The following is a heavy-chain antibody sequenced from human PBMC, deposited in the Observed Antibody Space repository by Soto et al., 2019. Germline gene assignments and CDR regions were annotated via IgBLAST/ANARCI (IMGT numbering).Heavy chain of an antibody. D-gene: IGHD6-19*01. J-gene: IGHJ4*02. CDR3: ARGGGIAARPRYSSGWFLGYFDY. CDR1: GYSISSGHY. CDR2: INHSGST. Sequence: SETLSLTCAVSGYSISSGHYWSWIRQPPGKGLEWIGEINHSGSTNYNPSLKSRVTISVDTSKNQFSLKLSSVTAADTAVYYCARGGGIAARPRYSSGWFLGYFDYWGQGTLVTVSS. V-gene: IGHV4-34*01.